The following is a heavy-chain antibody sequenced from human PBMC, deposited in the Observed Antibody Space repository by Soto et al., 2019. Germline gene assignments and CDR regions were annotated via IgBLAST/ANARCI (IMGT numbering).Heavy chain of an antibody. CDR3: VRSSIEPRIFMYPFDY. Sequence: SETLSLTCAVSGGSFSGSYWSWIRQPPGKGLEWIGEINHSGSTNYNPSLKSRVTISMDTSKNQFSLKLSSVTAADTAVYFCVRSSIEPRIFMYPFDYWGLGTLVTVSS. D-gene: IGHD6-6*01. CDR2: INHSGST. V-gene: IGHV4-34*01. CDR1: GGSFSGSY. J-gene: IGHJ4*02.